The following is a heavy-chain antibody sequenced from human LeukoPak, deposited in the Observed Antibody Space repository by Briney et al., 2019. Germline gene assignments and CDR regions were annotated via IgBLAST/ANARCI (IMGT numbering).Heavy chain of an antibody. CDR3: AKVEYSSNIPQH. CDR2: ISGSGGST. D-gene: IGHD6-6*01. V-gene: IGHV3-23*01. Sequence: RPGGSLRLSCAASGFTFSGSAMSWVRQAPGKGLEWVSSISGSGGSTYYADSVKGRFTISRDNSKNTQYLQMNSLRAEDTAVYYCAKVEYSSNIPQHWGQGTLVTVSS. CDR1: GFTFSGSA. J-gene: IGHJ1*01.